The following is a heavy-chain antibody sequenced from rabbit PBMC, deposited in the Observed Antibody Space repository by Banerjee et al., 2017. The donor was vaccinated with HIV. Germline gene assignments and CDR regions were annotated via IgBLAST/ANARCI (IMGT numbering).Heavy chain of an antibody. V-gene: IGHV1S45*01. D-gene: IGHD3-1*01. CDR3: ARGGHGGGVVYGNL. J-gene: IGHJ4*01. CDR2: ISAGSSGST. CDR1: GFSFSSSYW. Sequence: QEQLEESGGDLVKPEGSLTLTCTASGFSFSSSYWLCWVRQAPGKGLEWIACISAGSSGSTYYATWAKGRFTISKTSSTTVTLQMTSLTAADTATYFCARGGHGGGVVYGNLWGQGTLVTVS.